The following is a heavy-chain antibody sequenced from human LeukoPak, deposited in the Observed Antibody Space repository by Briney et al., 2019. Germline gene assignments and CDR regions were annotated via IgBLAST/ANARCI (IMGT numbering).Heavy chain of an antibody. J-gene: IGHJ4*02. Sequence: GASVKVSCKASGYTFTGYYMHWVRQAPGQGLEWMGWINPNSDGTNYAQKFQGRVTMTRDTSFSTAYLQWSSLKASDTAMYYCARHRMATAPLDYWGQGTLVTVSS. V-gene: IGHV1-2*02. CDR3: ARHRMATAPLDY. CDR1: GYTFTGYY. CDR2: INPNSDGT. D-gene: IGHD5-24*01.